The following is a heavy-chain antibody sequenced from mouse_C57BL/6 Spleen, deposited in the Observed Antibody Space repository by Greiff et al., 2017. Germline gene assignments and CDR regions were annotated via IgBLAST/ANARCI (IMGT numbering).Heavy chain of an antibody. D-gene: IGHD1-1*01. V-gene: IGHV1-15*01. CDR1: GYTFTDYE. CDR3: TRGYYGSPFAY. J-gene: IGHJ3*01. CDR2: IDPETGGT. Sequence: VQLQQSGAELVRPGASVTLSCKASGYTFTDYEMHWVKQTPVHGLEWIGAIDPETGGTAYNQKFKGKAILTADKSSSTAYMELRSLTSEDSAVYYCTRGYYGSPFAYWCQGTLVTVSA.